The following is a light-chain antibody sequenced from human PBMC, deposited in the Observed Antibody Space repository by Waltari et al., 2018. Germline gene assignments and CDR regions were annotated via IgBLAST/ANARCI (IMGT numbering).Light chain of an antibody. CDR2: RVS. J-gene: IGKJ2*01. CDR1: QSLVHSDGNTH. V-gene: IGKV2-30*02. CDR3: MQGTHWPYT. Sequence: DVVMTQSPLSLPVTLGQAASISCKSSQSLVHSDGNTHLNWFLQRPGQSPRRLIYRVSKRDSGVPDRFSGRGSGTDFTLKISRVEAEDVGVYYCMQGTHWPYTFGQGTKLDIK.